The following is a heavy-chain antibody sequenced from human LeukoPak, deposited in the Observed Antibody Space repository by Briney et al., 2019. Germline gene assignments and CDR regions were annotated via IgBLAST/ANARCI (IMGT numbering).Heavy chain of an antibody. CDR3: ARVREYQLLWGEESGAFDI. D-gene: IGHD2-2*01. J-gene: IGHJ3*02. CDR2: IYTSGST. CDR1: GGSISSYY. Sequence: SETLSLTCTVSGGSISSYYWSWIRQPAGKGLEWIGRIYTSGSTNYNPSLKSRVTISVDTSKNQFSLKLSSVTAADTAVYYCARVREYQLLWGEESGAFDIWGQGTMVTVSS. V-gene: IGHV4-4*07.